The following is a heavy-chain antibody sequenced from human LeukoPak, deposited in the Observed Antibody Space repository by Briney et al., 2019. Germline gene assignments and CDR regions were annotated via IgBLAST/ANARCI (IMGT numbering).Heavy chain of an antibody. V-gene: IGHV1-69*05. J-gene: IGHJ6*03. CDR3: ARGADLAAAGNYYYYYMDV. CDR1: GGTFSSYA. Sequence: VASVKVSFKASGGTFSSYAISWVRQAPGQGLEWMGGIIPIFGTANYAQKFQGRVTITTDESTSTAYMELSSLRSGDTAVYYCARGADLAAAGNYYYYYMDVWGKGTTVTVSS. CDR2: IIPIFGTA. D-gene: IGHD6-13*01.